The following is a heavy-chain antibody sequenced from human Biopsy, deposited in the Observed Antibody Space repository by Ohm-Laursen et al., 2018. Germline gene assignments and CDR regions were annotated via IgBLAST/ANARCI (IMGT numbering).Heavy chain of an antibody. Sequence: TLSLTCTVSGGSISNNNYYWGWIRQSPGKGLEWIGEINHRGFTSNNPSLKSRVTISVDTSKNQFSLKLGSVTAADTAVYYCAKNLAVSSYALDIWGQGTMVTVSS. CDR2: INHRGFT. CDR1: GGSISNNNYY. J-gene: IGHJ3*02. D-gene: IGHD2/OR15-2a*01. V-gene: IGHV4-39*07. CDR3: AKNLAVSSYALDI.